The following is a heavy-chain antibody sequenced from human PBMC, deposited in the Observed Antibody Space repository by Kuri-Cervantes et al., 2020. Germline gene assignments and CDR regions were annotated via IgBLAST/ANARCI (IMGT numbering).Heavy chain of an antibody. CDR2: IYHSGST. V-gene: IGHV4-4*02. CDR1: GGSISSSNW. CDR3: ARGPLVSGAPLKRKRFDY. Sequence: SETLSLTCAVSGGSISSSNWWSWVRQPPGKGLEWIGEIYHSGSTNYNPSLKSRVTISVDTSKNQFSLKLSSVTAADTAVYYCARGPLVSGAPLKRKRFDYWGQGTLVTVSS. D-gene: IGHD6-6*01. J-gene: IGHJ4*02.